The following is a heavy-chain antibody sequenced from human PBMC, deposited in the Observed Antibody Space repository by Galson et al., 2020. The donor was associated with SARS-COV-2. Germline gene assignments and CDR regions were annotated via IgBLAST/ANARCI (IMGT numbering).Heavy chain of an antibody. CDR2: ISAYNGNT. V-gene: IGHV1-18*01. D-gene: IGHD3-3*01. CDR1: GYTFTSYG. J-gene: IGHJ6*03. CDR3: ARGDTMGRFLEWPPINPFYMDV. Sequence: ASVKVSCKASGYTFTSYGISWVRQAPGQGLEWMGWISAYNGNTNYAQKLQGRVTMTTDTSTSTAYMELRSLRSDDTAVYYCARGDTMGRFLEWPPINPFYMDVWGKGTTVTVSS.